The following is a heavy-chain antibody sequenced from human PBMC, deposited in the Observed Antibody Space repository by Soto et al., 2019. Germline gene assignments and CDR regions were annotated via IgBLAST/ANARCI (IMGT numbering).Heavy chain of an antibody. D-gene: IGHD6-19*01. J-gene: IGHJ5*02. CDR3: ARGIAVAGTWWFDH. Sequence: PXGSLRLSCASSVFTFSSYEMNCVRHAPGKGLEWVSYISNSGSINYADSVKGRFTISRDNAKNSLYLQMNSLRAEDTAVYYCARGIAVAGTWWFDHWGQGTLVIVS. CDR2: ISNSGSI. V-gene: IGHV3-48*03. CDR1: VFTFSSYE.